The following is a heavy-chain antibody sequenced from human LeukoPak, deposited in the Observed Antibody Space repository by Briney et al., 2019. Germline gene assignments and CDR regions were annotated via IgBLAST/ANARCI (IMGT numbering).Heavy chain of an antibody. D-gene: IGHD5-12*01. CDR1: GYTFTSHG. CDR3: ARGDSGYDFAPFDY. Sequence: ASVKVSCKASGYTFTSHGIIWVRQAPGQGLEWMGWISAYSGNTNYAQDLQGRVTMTTDTSTSTAYMEVRSLRSDDTAVYYCARGDSGYDFAPFDYWGQGTLVTVSS. CDR2: ISAYSGNT. V-gene: IGHV1-18*01. J-gene: IGHJ4*02.